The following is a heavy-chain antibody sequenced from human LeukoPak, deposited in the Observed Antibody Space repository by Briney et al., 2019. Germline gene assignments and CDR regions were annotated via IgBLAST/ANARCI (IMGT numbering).Heavy chain of an antibody. Sequence: PGGSLRLSCSGSGFTFGDHAMSWVRQAPGKGLEWVGFIRSKAYRGTTEYAASVKGRFSISRDDSANIAYLQMNSLKTEDTAVYYCARGPIQLWIHNAMDVWGQGTTVTVSS. CDR1: GFTFGDHA. J-gene: IGHJ6*02. V-gene: IGHV3-49*04. D-gene: IGHD5-24*01. CDR3: ARGPIQLWIHNAMDV. CDR2: IRSKAYRGTT.